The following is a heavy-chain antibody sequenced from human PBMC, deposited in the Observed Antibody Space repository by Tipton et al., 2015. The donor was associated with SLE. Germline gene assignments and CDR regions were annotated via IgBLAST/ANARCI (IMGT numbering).Heavy chain of an antibody. J-gene: IGHJ4*02. V-gene: IGHV3-53*01. CDR1: GFTVSSNY. CDR3: ARDSSDSSGYPLDY. D-gene: IGHD3-22*01. CDR2: IYSGGST. Sequence: SLRLSCAASGFTVSSNYMSWVRQAPGKGLEWVSVIYSGGSTYYADSVKGRFTISRDNSKNTLYPQMNSLRAEDTAVYYCARDSSDSSGYPLDYWGQGTLFTVSS.